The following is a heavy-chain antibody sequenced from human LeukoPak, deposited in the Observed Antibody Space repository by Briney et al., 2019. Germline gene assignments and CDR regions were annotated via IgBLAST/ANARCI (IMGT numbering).Heavy chain of an antibody. CDR2: NYTSGST. D-gene: IGHD3-22*01. CDR1: GGSISSYY. Sequence: SETLSLTCTVPGGSISSYYWSWIRQPAGKGLEWIGRNYTSGSTNYNPSLKSRVTMSVDTSKNQFSLKLSSVTAADTAVYYCARETYYYDSSGYYYDAFDIWGQGTMVTVSS. J-gene: IGHJ3*02. CDR3: ARETYYYDSSGYYYDAFDI. V-gene: IGHV4-4*07.